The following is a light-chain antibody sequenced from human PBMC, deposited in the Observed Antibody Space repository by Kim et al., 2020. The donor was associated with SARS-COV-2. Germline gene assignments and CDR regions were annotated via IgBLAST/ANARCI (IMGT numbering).Light chain of an antibody. CDR2: SAT. Sequence: LSPRDRATLSCRASETFNSGFLAWYQQKPGQAPRLLIYSATSRATGIPDRFSGSGSGTEFTLTISRLEPEDFAVYHCQQYGPSPTFGQGTKVDIK. CDR1: ETFNSGF. CDR3: QQYGPSPT. V-gene: IGKV3-20*01. J-gene: IGKJ1*01.